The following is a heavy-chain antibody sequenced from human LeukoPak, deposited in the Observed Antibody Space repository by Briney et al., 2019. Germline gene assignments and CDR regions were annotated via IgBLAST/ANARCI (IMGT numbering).Heavy chain of an antibody. Sequence: PGGSLRLSCAASGFTFSSYSMNWVRQAPGKGLEWVSSISSSSSYIYYADSVKGRFTISRENAKNSLYLQMNSLRAEDTAVYYCARDISSSYYYYMDVWGKGTTITVSS. D-gene: IGHD6-6*01. CDR3: ARDISSSYYYYMDV. J-gene: IGHJ6*03. CDR2: ISSSSSYI. CDR1: GFTFSSYS. V-gene: IGHV3-21*01.